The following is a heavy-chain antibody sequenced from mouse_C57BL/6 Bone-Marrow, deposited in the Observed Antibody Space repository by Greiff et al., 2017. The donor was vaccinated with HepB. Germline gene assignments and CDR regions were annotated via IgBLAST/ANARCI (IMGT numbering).Heavy chain of an antibody. CDR2: IYPRSGNT. Sequence: VQLQHSGAELARPGASVKLSCKASGYTFTSYGISWVKQRTGQGLEWIGEIYPRSGNTYYNEKFKGKATLTADKSSSTAYMELRSLTSEDSAVYFCARRGYYAMDYWGQGTSVTVSS. J-gene: IGHJ4*01. V-gene: IGHV1-81*01. CDR1: GYTFTSYG. CDR3: ARRGYYAMDY.